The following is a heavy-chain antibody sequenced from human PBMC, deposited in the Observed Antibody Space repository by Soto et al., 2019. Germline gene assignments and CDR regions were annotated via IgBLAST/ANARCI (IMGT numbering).Heavy chain of an antibody. CDR3: ARDLEAAAGIGDSFDY. CDR1: GFTFSSYA. CDR2: ISYDGSNK. V-gene: IGHV3-30-3*01. Sequence: QVQLVESGGGVVQPGRSPRLSCAASGFTFSSYAMHWVRQAPGKGLEWVAVISYDGSNKYYADSVKGRFTISRDNSKNTLYLQMNSLRAEDTAVYYCARDLEAAAGIGDSFDYWSQGTLVTVSS. D-gene: IGHD6-13*01. J-gene: IGHJ4*02.